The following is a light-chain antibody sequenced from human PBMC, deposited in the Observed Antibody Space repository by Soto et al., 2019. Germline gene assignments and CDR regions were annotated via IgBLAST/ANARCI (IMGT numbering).Light chain of an antibody. V-gene: IGKV3-20*01. CDR2: GAS. Sequence: EIVMTQSPATLSVSPGERATLSCRASQSVSRTSLAWYQQKPGQAPRLLMYGASTRATDIPDRFSGSGSGTDFTLTISGLEPEDFAVYYCQQYGGSPLLTFGGGTKVDIK. CDR3: QQYGGSPLLT. J-gene: IGKJ4*01. CDR1: QSVSRTS.